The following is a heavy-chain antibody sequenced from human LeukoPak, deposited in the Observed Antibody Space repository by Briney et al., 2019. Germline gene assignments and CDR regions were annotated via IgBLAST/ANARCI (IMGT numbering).Heavy chain of an antibody. D-gene: IGHD1-26*01. CDR2: IYHSGST. V-gene: IGHV4-4*02. CDR3: ASSEWELLGVDY. J-gene: IGHJ4*02. CDR1: GGSISSSNW. Sequence: SGTLSLTCAVSGGSISSSNWWSWVRQPPGKGLEWIGEIYHSGSTNYNPSLKSRVTISVDKSKNQFSLKLSSVTAADPAVYYCASSEWELLGVDYWGQGTLVTVSS.